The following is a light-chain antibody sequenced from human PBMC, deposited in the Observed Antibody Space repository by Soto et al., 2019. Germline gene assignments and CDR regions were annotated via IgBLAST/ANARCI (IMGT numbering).Light chain of an antibody. Sequence: ALAQPASVSGSPGQSITISCTGTSSDVGSYNLVSWYQQHPGKAPKLMIYEVSKRPSGVSNRFSGSKSGNTTSLTISGLQAEDEADYYCCSYAGSSTYVFGTGTKVTVL. CDR1: SSDVGSYNL. CDR2: EVS. CDR3: CSYAGSSTYV. J-gene: IGLJ1*01. V-gene: IGLV2-23*02.